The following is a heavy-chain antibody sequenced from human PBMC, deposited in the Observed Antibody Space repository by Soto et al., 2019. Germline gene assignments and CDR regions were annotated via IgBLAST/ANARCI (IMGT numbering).Heavy chain of an antibody. Sequence: HTLSLTCAISGDSVSSNSAAWNWIRQCPSRGLEWLGRTYYRSKWYNDYAVSLKSRITINPDTSKNQFSLQLNSVTPEDTAVYYCARDREWLGNYYYYGMDVWGQGTTVTVSS. CDR3: ARDREWLGNYYYYGMDV. V-gene: IGHV6-1*01. D-gene: IGHD6-19*01. CDR1: GDSVSSNSAA. J-gene: IGHJ6*02. CDR2: TYYRSKWYN.